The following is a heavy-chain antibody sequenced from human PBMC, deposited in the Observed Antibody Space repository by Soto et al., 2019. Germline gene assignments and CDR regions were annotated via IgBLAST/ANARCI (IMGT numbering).Heavy chain of an antibody. CDR3: ARDIVVVVATSDYGMDA. CDR1: GFTFSSYW. V-gene: IGHV3-74*01. CDR2: INSDGSST. J-gene: IGHJ6*02. Sequence: GGSLRLSLAASGFTFSSYWMHWVRQVPGKGLVWVSRINSDGSSTTYADSVRGRSTISRDNAKNTLYLQMHSLRAEDTAVYYCARDIVVVVATSDYGMDAWGQGTPVTVS. D-gene: IGHD2-15*01.